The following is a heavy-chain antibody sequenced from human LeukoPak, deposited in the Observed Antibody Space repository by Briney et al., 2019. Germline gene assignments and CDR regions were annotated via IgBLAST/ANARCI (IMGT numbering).Heavy chain of an antibody. CDR3: ARAAQYSSSWYYSFDY. CDR1: GYTFTGYY. V-gene: IGHV1-2*02. D-gene: IGHD6-13*01. Sequence: EASVKVSCKASGYTFTGYYMHWVRQAPGQGLEWMGWINPNSGGTNYAQKFQGRVTMTRDTSISTAYMELSSLRSEDTAVYYCARAAQYSSSWYYSFDYWGQGTLVTVSS. J-gene: IGHJ4*02. CDR2: INPNSGGT.